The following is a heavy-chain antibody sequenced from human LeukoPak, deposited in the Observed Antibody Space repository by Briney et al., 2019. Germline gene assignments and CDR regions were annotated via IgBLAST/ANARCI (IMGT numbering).Heavy chain of an antibody. CDR3: ARVKVVVTAPYYYYGMDV. V-gene: IGHV1-69*13. CDR2: IIPIFGTA. CDR1: GGTFSSYA. Sequence: SVKVSCKASGGTFSSYAISWVRQAPGQGLEWMGGIIPIFGTANYAQKFQGRVTITADESTSTAYMELSGLRSEDTAVYYCARVKVVVTAPYYYYGMDVWGQGTTVTVSS. J-gene: IGHJ6*02. D-gene: IGHD2-21*02.